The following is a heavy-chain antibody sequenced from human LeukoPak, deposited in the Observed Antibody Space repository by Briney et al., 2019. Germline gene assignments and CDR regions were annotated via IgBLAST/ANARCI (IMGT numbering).Heavy chain of an antibody. Sequence: ASVKVSCKASGGTFSSYAISWVRQAPGQGLEWMGWINPNSGGTNYAQKFQGRVTMTRDTSISTAYMELSRLRSDDTAVYYCAREYYYDSSGPLDPWGQGTLVTVSS. D-gene: IGHD3-22*01. J-gene: IGHJ5*02. CDR3: AREYYYDSSGPLDP. V-gene: IGHV1-2*02. CDR2: INPNSGGT. CDR1: GGTFSSYA.